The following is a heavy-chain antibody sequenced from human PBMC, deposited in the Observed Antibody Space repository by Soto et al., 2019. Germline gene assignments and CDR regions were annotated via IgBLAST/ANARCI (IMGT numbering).Heavy chain of an antibody. V-gene: IGHV4-31*03. J-gene: IGHJ4*02. CDR2: IYYSGDT. Sequence: PSETLSLTCTVSGVSISSANYYWSWIRQHPGKGLEWIGYIYYSGDTYYNPSLKSRLTISLDTSKNQFSLKLNSVTAADTAVYYCARDLEGATAFDYWGQGTLVTVSS. CDR1: GVSISSANYY. CDR3: ARDLEGATAFDY. D-gene: IGHD1-26*01.